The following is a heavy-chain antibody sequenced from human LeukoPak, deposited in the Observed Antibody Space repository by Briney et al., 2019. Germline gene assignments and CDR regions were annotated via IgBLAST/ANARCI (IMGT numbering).Heavy chain of an antibody. Sequence: PSETLSLTCTVSGGSISSYYWSWIRQSPGKGLEWLGYIYYTGSTNYNPSLMSRVTISVDTSKNQFSLKLNSVTAADTAVYYCARGYYDSSGYSCPFDCWGQGTLVTVSS. J-gene: IGHJ4*02. CDR2: IYYTGST. CDR1: GGSISSYY. CDR3: ARGYYDSSGYSCPFDC. V-gene: IGHV4-59*08. D-gene: IGHD3-22*01.